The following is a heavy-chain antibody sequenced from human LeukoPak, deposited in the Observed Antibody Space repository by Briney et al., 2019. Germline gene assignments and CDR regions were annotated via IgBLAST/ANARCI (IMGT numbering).Heavy chain of an antibody. V-gene: IGHV3-30*02. D-gene: IGHD4-23*01. CDR1: GFTFSSYS. Sequence: GGSLRLSCAASGFTFSSYSMNWVRQAPGKGLEWVAFIRYEGNNKYYADSVKGRFTISRDNSKNTLYLQMNSLRAEDTAVYYCARGLNGGDSKSLNWGQGTLVTVSS. J-gene: IGHJ4*02. CDR3: ARGLNGGDSKSLN. CDR2: IRYEGNNK.